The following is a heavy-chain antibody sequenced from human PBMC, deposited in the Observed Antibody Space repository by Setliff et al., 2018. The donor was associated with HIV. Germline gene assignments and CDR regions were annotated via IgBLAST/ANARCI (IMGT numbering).Heavy chain of an antibody. CDR1: GFTFRNSA. Sequence: GESLKISCVASGFTFRNSAVSWIRQAPGKGLQWVSAVSGSGATTYYAASVKGRFTISRDNLKSMVYLQMNSLRAEDTAIYYCARAEQWLVIDAFDIWGQGTMVTVSS. D-gene: IGHD6-19*01. J-gene: IGHJ3*02. V-gene: IGHV3-23*01. CDR3: ARAEQWLVIDAFDI. CDR2: VSGSGATT.